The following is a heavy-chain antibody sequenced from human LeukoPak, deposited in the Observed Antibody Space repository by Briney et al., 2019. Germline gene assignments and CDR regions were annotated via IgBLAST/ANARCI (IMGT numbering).Heavy chain of an antibody. V-gene: IGHV3-74*01. CDR1: GFTFSNYW. J-gene: IGHJ6*02. CDR3: ARDWRNHGMDV. D-gene: IGHD3-3*01. Sequence: PGGSLRLSCAASGFTFSNYWMHWVRQAPGKGLVWVSRISPDGSTTSYADSVKGRITISRDNAKNTLNLQMNSLRDEDTAVYYCARDWRNHGMDVWGQGTTVTVSS. CDR2: ISPDGSTT.